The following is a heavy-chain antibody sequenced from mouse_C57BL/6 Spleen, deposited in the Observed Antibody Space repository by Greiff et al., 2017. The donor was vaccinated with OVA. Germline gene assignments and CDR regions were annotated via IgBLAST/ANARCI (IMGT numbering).Heavy chain of an antibody. CDR1: GYAFSSSW. CDR2: IYPGDGDT. Sequence: LKESGPELVKPGASVKISCKASGYAFSSSWMNWVKQRPGKGLEWIGRIYPGDGDTNYNGKFKGKATLTAAKSSSTAYMQLSSLTSEDSAVYYCARDYDYDVWDYGVWGTGTTVTVSS. J-gene: IGHJ1*03. V-gene: IGHV1-82*01. CDR3: ARDYDYDVWDYGV. D-gene: IGHD2-4*01.